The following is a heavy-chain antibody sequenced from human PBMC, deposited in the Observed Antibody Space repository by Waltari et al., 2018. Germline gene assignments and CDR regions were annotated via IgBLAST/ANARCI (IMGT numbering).Heavy chain of an antibody. CDR1: GFTFSGYG. V-gene: IGHV3-30*02. CDR2: IRYVGSNK. Sequence: QVQLVESGGGVVQPGGSLRLSCEASGFTFSGYGMPWFRQAQGKGLEWVAFIRYVGSNKYYADAVKGRFTISRDKSKNTLYLQRNSLRAEDTAVYYCAKDRFRESCLDYWGQGTLVTVSS. CDR3: AKDRFRESCLDY. D-gene: IGHD3-10*01. J-gene: IGHJ4*02.